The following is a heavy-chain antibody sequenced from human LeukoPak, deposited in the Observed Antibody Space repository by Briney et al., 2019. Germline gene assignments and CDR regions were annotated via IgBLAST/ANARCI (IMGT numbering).Heavy chain of an antibody. CDR3: AKVDPAGSYYGWAFDI. CDR2: ISYDGSNK. D-gene: IGHD1-26*01. V-gene: IGHV3-30*18. J-gene: IGHJ3*02. CDR1: GFTFSSYE. Sequence: GGSLRLSCAASGFTFSSYEMNWVRQAPGKGLEWVAVISYDGSNKYYADSVKGRFTIPRDNSKNTLYLQMNSLRAEDTAVYYCAKVDPAGSYYGWAFDIWGQGTMVTVSS.